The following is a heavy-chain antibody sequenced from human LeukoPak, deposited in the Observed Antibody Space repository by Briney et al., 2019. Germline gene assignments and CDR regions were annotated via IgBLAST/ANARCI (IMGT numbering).Heavy chain of an antibody. V-gene: IGHV4-4*07. J-gene: IGHJ4*02. CDR2: IYSTGST. CDR1: GGSISSYY. CDR3: ARQIASAGTAGFDF. D-gene: IGHD6-13*01. Sequence: PSETLSLTYTVSGGSISSYYWSWIRQPAGKGLEWIGRIYSTGSTNYNPSLKSRVTMSVDTSKNQFSLRLRSVTAADTSVYYCARQIASAGTAGFDFWGQGAPVTVSS.